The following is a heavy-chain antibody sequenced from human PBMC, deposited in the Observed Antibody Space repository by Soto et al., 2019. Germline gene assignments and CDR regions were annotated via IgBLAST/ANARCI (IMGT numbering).Heavy chain of an antibody. CDR3: ARTYCINVECYFGTFDL. J-gene: IGHJ3*01. CDR2: IGNAGDT. V-gene: IGHV3-13*01. CDR1: GFSFGTSD. Sequence: EVQLVESGGGLVQPGGSLRLSCAASGFSFGTSDMHWVRQTTGKGLQWVSTIGNAGDTHYPDSVKGRFTISRENARNSLYLQMNNLRAVDTAVYYCARTYCINVECYFGTFDLWGQGTMVTVSS. D-gene: IGHD2-8*01.